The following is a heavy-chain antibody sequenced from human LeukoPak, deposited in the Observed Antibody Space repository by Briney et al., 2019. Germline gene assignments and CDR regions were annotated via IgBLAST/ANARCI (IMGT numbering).Heavy chain of an antibody. CDR3: AREKLQFLEWPLNAFDI. J-gene: IGHJ3*02. D-gene: IGHD3-3*01. V-gene: IGHV3-48*01. CDR2: ISSSSSTI. CDR1: GFTFSSYS. Sequence: GGSLRLSCAASGFTFSSYSMNWVRQAPGKGLEWVSYISSSSSTIYYADSVKGRFTISRDNAKNSLYLQMNSLRAEDTAVYYCAREKLQFLEWPLNAFDIWGQGTMVTVSS.